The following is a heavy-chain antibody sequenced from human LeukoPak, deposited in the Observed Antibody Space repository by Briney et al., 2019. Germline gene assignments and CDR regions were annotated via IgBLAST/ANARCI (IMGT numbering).Heavy chain of an antibody. CDR3: ARGRVEMATIDFDY. Sequence: SETLSLTCTVSGGSISSYYWSWIRQPPGKGLEWIGYIYTSGSTNYNPSLKSRVTISVDTSKNQFSLKLSSVTAADTAMYYCARGRVEMATIDFDYWGQGTLVTVSS. D-gene: IGHD5-24*01. CDR2: IYTSGST. J-gene: IGHJ4*02. CDR1: GGSISSYY. V-gene: IGHV4-4*08.